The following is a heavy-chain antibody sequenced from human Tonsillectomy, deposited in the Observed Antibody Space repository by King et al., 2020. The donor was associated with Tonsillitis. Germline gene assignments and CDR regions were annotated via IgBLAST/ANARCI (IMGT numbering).Heavy chain of an antibody. CDR2: INHSGST. CDR1: GGSFSGYY. J-gene: IGHJ1*01. D-gene: IGHD4-17*01. Sequence: QLQQWGAGLLKPSETLSLTCAVYGGSFSGYYWSWIRQPPGKGLEWIGEINHSGSTNYNPSLKSRVTISVDTVKNQFSLKLSCVPDADPAVYYCTVALYGDYRIHRWGQRTLVSVSS. V-gene: IGHV4-34*01. CDR3: TVALYGDYRIHR.